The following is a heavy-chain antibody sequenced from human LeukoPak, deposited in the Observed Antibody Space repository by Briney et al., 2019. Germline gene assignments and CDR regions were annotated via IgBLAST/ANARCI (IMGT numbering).Heavy chain of an antibody. Sequence: LSLTCTVSGGSISSSSYYWGWIRQAPGKGLEWVAVISYDGSKKYYADSVKGRFTISRDNSKNTVCLEMNSLRVEDTAVFYCARGRSTIVNSNFDYWGQGTLVTVSS. CDR3: ARGRSTIVNSNFDY. J-gene: IGHJ4*02. V-gene: IGHV3-30-3*01. CDR1: GGSISSSS. D-gene: IGHD2/OR15-2a*01. CDR2: ISYDGSKK.